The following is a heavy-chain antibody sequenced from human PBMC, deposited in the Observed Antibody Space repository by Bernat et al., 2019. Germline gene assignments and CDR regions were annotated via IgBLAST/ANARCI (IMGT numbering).Heavy chain of an antibody. D-gene: IGHD2-21*01. CDR2: ISYDGSNK. CDR1: GFTFSSYG. CDR3: AKEANAYCGGDCYSFDY. Sequence: QVQLVESGGGVVQPGRSLRLSCAASGFTFSSYGMHWVRQAPGKGLEWVAVISYDGSNKYYADSVKGRLTISRDNSKNTLYLQMNSLRAEDTDVYYCAKEANAYCGGDCYSFDYWGQGTLVTVSS. J-gene: IGHJ4*02. V-gene: IGHV3-30*18.